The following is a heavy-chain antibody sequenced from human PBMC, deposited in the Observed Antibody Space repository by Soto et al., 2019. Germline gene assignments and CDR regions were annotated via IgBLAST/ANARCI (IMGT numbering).Heavy chain of an antibody. CDR3: ARGLVGFVGDYNYFDS. CDR2: ISYDGSNK. J-gene: IGHJ4*02. CDR1: GFTFSYYP. Sequence: QVQLVESGGGVVQPGRSLRLSCAASGFTFSYYPMHWVRQAPGKGLEWVAVISYDGSNKYYADSVKGRFTISRDNSKNTLYMQMNSLKAEDTAVYYCARGLVGFVGDYNYFDSWGQGTLVTVSS. V-gene: IGHV3-30-3*01. D-gene: IGHD4-17*01.